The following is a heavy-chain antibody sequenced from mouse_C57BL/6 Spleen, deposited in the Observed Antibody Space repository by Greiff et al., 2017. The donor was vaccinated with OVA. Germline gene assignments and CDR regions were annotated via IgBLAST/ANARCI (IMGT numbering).Heavy chain of an antibody. D-gene: IGHD1-1*01. Sequence: QVQLQQSGAELVRPGTSVKVSCKASGYAFTNYLIEWVKQRPGQGLEWIGVINPGSGGTNYNEKFKGKATLTADKSSSTAYMQLSSLTSEDSAVYFCAREGGSSYYFDYGGQGTTLTVSS. CDR3: AREGGSSYYFDY. J-gene: IGHJ2*01. CDR2: INPGSGGT. CDR1: GYAFTNYL. V-gene: IGHV1-54*01.